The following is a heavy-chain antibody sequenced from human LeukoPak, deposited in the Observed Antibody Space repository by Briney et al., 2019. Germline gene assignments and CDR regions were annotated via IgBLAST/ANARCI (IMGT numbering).Heavy chain of an antibody. D-gene: IGHD2-15*01. CDR2: ISYSGGT. J-gene: IGHJ3*02. V-gene: IGHV4-59*01. CDR1: GGSISNYY. CDR3: ARTARRVVFDAFDI. Sequence: PSETLSLTCTVSGGSISNYYWSWIRQPPGKGLEWIGYISYSGGTNYNPSLKSRVTTSVDTSKNQFSLKLSSVTAADTAAYYCARTARRVVFDAFDIWGRGTMVTVSS.